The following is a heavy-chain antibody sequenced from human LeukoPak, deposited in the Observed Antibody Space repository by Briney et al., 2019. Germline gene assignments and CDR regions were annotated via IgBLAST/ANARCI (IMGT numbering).Heavy chain of an antibody. CDR3: ARANRYDLFFDY. D-gene: IGHD5-12*01. CDR2: IHYSGST. CDR1: GGSISSSSYY. J-gene: IGHJ4*02. Sequence: SETLSLTCTVSGGSISSSSYYWGWIRQPPGKGLEWIGSIHYSGSTNYNPSLKSRVTISVDTSKNQFSLKLSSVTAADTAVYYCARANRYDLFFDYWGQGTLVTVSS. V-gene: IGHV4-39*07.